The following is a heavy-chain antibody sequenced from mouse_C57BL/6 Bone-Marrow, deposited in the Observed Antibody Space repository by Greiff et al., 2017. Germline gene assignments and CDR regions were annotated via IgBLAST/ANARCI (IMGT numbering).Heavy chain of an antibody. V-gene: IGHV10-3*01. Sequence: EVKLVESGGGLVQPKGSLKLSCAASGFTFNTYAMHWVRQAPGKGLEWVARIRSKSSNYATYYADSVKDRFTISRDDSQSMLYLQMNNLRTEYTATYYCVGALGRRWYFDVWGTGTTVTVSA. CDR3: VGALGRRWYFDV. J-gene: IGHJ1*03. D-gene: IGHD4-1*01. CDR2: IRSKSSNYAT. CDR1: GFTFNTYA.